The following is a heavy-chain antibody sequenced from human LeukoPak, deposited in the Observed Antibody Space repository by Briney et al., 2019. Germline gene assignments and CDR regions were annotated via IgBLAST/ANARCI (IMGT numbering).Heavy chain of an antibody. CDR3: ARAKYEAVAGISPFDY. J-gene: IGHJ4*02. V-gene: IGHV3-7*01. CDR2: IKQDGSEK. CDR1: GFTFSSYW. D-gene: IGHD6-19*01. Sequence: GGSLRLSCAASGFTFSSYWMSWVRQAPGKGLEWVANIKQDGSEKYYVDSVKGRFTISRDNAKNSLYLQMNSLRPEDTAVYYCARAKYEAVAGISPFDYWGQGTLVTVSS.